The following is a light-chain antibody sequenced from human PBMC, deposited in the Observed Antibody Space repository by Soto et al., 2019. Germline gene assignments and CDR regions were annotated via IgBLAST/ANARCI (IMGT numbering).Light chain of an antibody. V-gene: IGKV1-5*01. CDR3: HQYATSSPT. CDR1: QSISYW. J-gene: IGKJ2*01. CDR2: GAS. Sequence: DIQMTQSPSTLSASVGDRVTITCRASQSISYWLAWYQQRPRKAPKLLIFGASSLESGVPSRFSDSGSGTEFTLTISSLQPDDFATYYCHQYATSSPTVGQGTKLEIK.